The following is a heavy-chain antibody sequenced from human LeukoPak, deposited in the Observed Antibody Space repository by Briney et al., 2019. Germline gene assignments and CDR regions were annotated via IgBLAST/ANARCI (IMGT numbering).Heavy chain of an antibody. CDR3: ARGSLGSVNCGGDCYAFDV. Sequence: SVKVSCKASGGTFSSYAISWVRQAPGQGLEWLGRIIPILGIANYAQKFQGRVTITADKSTSTAYMELSSLRSEDTAVYYCARGSLGSVNCGGDCYAFDVWGQGTMVTVSS. D-gene: IGHD2-21*02. V-gene: IGHV1-69*04. CDR1: GGTFSSYA. CDR2: IIPILGIA. J-gene: IGHJ3*01.